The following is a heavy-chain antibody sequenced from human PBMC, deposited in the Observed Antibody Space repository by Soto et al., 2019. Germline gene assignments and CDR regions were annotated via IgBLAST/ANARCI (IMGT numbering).Heavy chain of an antibody. V-gene: IGHV4-39*01. CDR1: GGSISSSSYY. D-gene: IGHD6-6*01. CDR3: ARKQLEGYFDY. Sequence: LSLTCTVSGGSISSSSYYWGWIRQPPGKGLEWIGSIYYSGSTYYNPSLKSRVTISVDTSKNQFSLKLSSVTAADTAVYYCARKQLEGYFDYWGQGTLATVSS. J-gene: IGHJ4*02. CDR2: IYYSGST.